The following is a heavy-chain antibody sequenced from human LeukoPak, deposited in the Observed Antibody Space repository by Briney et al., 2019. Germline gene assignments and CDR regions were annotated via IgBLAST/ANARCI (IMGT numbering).Heavy chain of an antibody. J-gene: IGHJ4*02. CDR3: ARDGVVTMELDY. Sequence: SETLSLTCAVSGGSISTSNWWSWVRQPPEKGLEWIGEIHPSGNTNYNPSLKSRVTISLDTSKNQFSLILRSVTATDTAMYYCARDGVVTMELDYWGQGTLVTVSS. V-gene: IGHV4-4*02. D-gene: IGHD4/OR15-4a*01. CDR1: GGSISTSNW. CDR2: IHPSGNT.